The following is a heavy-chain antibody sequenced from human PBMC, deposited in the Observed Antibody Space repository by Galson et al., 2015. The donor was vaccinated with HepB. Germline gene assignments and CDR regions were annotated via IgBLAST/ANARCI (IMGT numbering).Heavy chain of an antibody. CDR1: GFTFTHYA. J-gene: IGHJ4*02. CDR3: AKATRRGTGTTTSFDF. CDR2: ITDNSLII. Sequence: SLRLSCAASGFTFTHYAMSWVRQAPGKGLEWVSIITDNSLIIYYADSVQGRFNISRDNTKNTLYLHMNNLRVGDTAVYYCAKATRRGTGTTTSFDFWGQGTLVSVSS. V-gene: IGHV3-23*01. D-gene: IGHD1-1*01.